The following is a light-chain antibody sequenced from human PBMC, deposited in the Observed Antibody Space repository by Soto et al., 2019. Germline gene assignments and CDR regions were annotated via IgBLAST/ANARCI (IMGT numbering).Light chain of an antibody. CDR3: AAWDDSLNAWV. J-gene: IGLJ3*02. Sequence: QSALTQPRSVSGSPGQSVTISCTGTSSDVGGYNFVSWYQQCPGKAPKLIIYDVSKRPSGVPDRFSGSKSGNTASLTISGLQAEDEADYYCAAWDDSLNAWVFGGGTKLTVL. CDR2: DVS. V-gene: IGLV2-11*01. CDR1: SSDVGGYNF.